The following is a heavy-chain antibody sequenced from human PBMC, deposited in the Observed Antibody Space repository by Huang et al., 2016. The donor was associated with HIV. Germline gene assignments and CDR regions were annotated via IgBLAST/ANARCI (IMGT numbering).Heavy chain of an antibody. V-gene: IGHV3-15*01. CDR1: GFTFSNAG. Sequence: EVQLVESGGGLVKPGGALILSCAASGFTFSNAGMSWVRQAPGKGLECVGRIKSKTDGGTTDYAAPVKGRFTISRDDSKTTLYLQMNSLKTEDTAVYYCTIDLAAGVYWGQGTLVTVSS. J-gene: IGHJ4*02. D-gene: IGHD6-13*01. CDR2: IKSKTDGGTT. CDR3: TIDLAAGVY.